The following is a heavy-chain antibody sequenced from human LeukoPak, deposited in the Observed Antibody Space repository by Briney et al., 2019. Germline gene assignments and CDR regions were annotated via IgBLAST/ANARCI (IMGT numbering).Heavy chain of an antibody. CDR1: GFTFGDYA. CDR3: TRVRGYSYGYGWYFDL. CDR2: IRSKAYGGTT. D-gene: IGHD5-18*01. Sequence: PGGSLRLSCTASGFTFGDYAMSWVRQAPGKGLEWVGFIRSKAYGGTTEYAASVKGRFTISRDDSKSIAYLQMNSLKTEDTAVYYCTRVRGYSYGYGWYFDLWGRGTLVTVSS. J-gene: IGHJ2*01. V-gene: IGHV3-49*04.